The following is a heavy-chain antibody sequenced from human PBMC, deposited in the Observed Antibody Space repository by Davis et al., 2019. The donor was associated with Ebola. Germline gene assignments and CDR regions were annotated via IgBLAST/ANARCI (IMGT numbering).Heavy chain of an antibody. V-gene: IGHV4-31*03. CDR2: IYYSGST. CDR1: GGSISRGGSY. J-gene: IGHJ6*03. CDR3: ARDLRYDSSGYDYYFYMDV. Sequence: PSETLSPTCTVSGGSISRGGSYWTWIRQHPGKGLEWIGYIYYSGSTYYKPSIKSRVTISLDTSKNQFSLNLYSVTAADTAVYYCARDLRYDSSGYDYYFYMDVWGKGTTVTVSS. D-gene: IGHD3-22*01.